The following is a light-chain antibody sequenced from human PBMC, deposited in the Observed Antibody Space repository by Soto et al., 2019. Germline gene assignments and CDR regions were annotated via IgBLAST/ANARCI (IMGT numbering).Light chain of an antibody. CDR1: SSDVGGYNY. CDR2: DVN. J-gene: IGLJ2*01. V-gene: IGLV2-8*01. CDR3: NSHGGTNNYVV. Sequence: QSVLTQPPSASGSPGQSVTISCTGTSSDVGGYNYVSWYRQHPGKAPQLIIYDVNKRPSGVPDRFSGSKSGNTASLTVSGLQAEDEADYFCNSHGGTNNYVVFGGGTKLTVL.